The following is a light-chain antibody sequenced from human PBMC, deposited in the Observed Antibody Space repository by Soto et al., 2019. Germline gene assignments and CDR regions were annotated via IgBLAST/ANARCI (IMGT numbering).Light chain of an antibody. Sequence: DIQMTQSPSTLSASVGDRVTITCRASQSISNWLAWYQQKPGKAPNLLIYDASSLESGVPSRFSGSGSGTVFTLTIASLQPDDFATYYCQQYETFSGTFGPGTKVDIK. CDR3: QQYETFSGT. CDR1: QSISNW. CDR2: DAS. J-gene: IGKJ1*01. V-gene: IGKV1-5*01.